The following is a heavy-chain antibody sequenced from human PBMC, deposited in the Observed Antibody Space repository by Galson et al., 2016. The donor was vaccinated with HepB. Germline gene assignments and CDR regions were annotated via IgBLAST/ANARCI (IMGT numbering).Heavy chain of an antibody. J-gene: IGHJ5*02. CDR1: GGTFNDYT. V-gene: IGHV1-69*02. CDR3: AKGGELFDP. D-gene: IGHD3-16*01. Sequence: SVKVSCKASGGTFNDYTFSWVRQAPGQGLEWMGKITPLIDITRYAQKFLGRVTLTADKSTRTLYMDLSGLRSEDTAIYYCAKGGELFDPWGQGTQVTVSS. CDR2: ITPLIDIT.